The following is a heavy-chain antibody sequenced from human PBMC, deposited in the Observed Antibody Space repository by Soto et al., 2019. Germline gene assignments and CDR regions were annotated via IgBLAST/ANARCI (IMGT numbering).Heavy chain of an antibody. J-gene: IGHJ5*02. CDR3: ARDLPFQPYSSSWYPPPFDP. CDR1: GYTFTSYG. D-gene: IGHD6-13*01. V-gene: IGHV1-18*01. Sequence: GASVKVSCKASGYTFTSYGISWVRQAPGQGLEWMGWISAYNGNTNYAQKLQGRVTMTTDTSTSTAYMELRSLRSDDTAVYYCARDLPFQPYSSSWYPPPFDPWGQGTLVTVSS. CDR2: ISAYNGNT.